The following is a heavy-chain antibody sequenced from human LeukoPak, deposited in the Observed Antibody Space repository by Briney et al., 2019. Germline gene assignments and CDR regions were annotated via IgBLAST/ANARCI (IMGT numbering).Heavy chain of an antibody. D-gene: IGHD4-17*01. J-gene: IGHJ3*02. Sequence: GGSLRLSCAASGFTFSSYSMNWVRQAPGKGLEWVAFIRYDGSNKYYADSVKGRFTISRDNSKNTLYLQMNSLRAEDTAVYYCARPGATVDAFDMWGQGTMVTVSS. CDR2: IRYDGSNK. CDR1: GFTFSSYS. V-gene: IGHV3-33*08. CDR3: ARPGATVDAFDM.